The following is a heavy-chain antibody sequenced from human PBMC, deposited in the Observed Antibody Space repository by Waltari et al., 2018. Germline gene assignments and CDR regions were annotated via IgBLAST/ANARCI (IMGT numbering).Heavy chain of an antibody. CDR3: ARTDDYGDYGNWFDP. J-gene: IGHJ5*02. Sequence: QVQLQESGPGLVKPSETLSLTCAVSGYSISSGYYWGWTRQPPGKGLEWIGSIYHSGSTYYNPSLKSRVTISVDTSKNQFSLKLSSVTAADTAVYYCARTDDYGDYGNWFDPWGQGTLVTVSS. CDR1: GYSISSGYY. CDR2: IYHSGST. V-gene: IGHV4-38-2*01. D-gene: IGHD4-17*01.